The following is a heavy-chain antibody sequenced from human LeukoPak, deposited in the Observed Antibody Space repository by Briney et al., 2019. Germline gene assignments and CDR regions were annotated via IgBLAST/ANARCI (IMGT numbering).Heavy chain of an antibody. D-gene: IGHD2-8*01. CDR3: ARDPGGVVYFDY. Sequence: PGGSLRLSCAASGFTFSNYALSWVRQAPGKGLEWVSAIHYSGGSTYYADSVKGRFTISRDNSKNTLYLQMNSLRAENTAVYYCARDPGGVVYFDYWGQGTLVTVSS. V-gene: IGHV3-23*01. J-gene: IGHJ4*02. CDR2: IHYSGGST. CDR1: GFTFSNYA.